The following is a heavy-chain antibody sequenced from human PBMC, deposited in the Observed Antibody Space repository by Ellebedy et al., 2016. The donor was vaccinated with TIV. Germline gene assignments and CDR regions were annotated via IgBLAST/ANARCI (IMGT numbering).Heavy chain of an antibody. Sequence: AASVKVSCKASGYTFASYGVSWVRQARGQGLEWIGWVSGKDGETNYGQKFEGRVTMTTDASTSTAYMDLRSLRSDDTAVYYCGRVGKYCSSFSCYEDSWGQGTLVTVSS. D-gene: IGHD2-2*01. CDR2: VSGKDGET. J-gene: IGHJ4*02. CDR1: GYTFASYG. CDR3: GRVGKYCSSFSCYEDS. V-gene: IGHV1-18*01.